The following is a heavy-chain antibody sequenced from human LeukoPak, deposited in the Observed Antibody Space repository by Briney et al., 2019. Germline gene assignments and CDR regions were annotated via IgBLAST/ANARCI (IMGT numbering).Heavy chain of an antibody. CDR1: GDSVSSNSAA. V-gene: IGHV6-1*01. J-gene: IGHJ5*02. D-gene: IGHD6-13*01. CDR3: ARGPPLYSSSWDRRYTTNWFDP. Sequence: SQTLSLTCAISGDSVSSNSAAWNWIRQSPSRGLEWLGRTYYRSKWYNDYAVSVKSRITINPDTSKNQFSLQLNSVTPEDTAVYYCARGPPLYSSSWDRRYTTNWFDPWGQGTLVTVSS. CDR2: TYYRSKWYN.